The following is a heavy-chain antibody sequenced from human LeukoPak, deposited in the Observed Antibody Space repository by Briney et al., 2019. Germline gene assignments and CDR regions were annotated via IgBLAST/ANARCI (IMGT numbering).Heavy chain of an antibody. CDR1: GYTFTSYA. CDR2: INAGNGDT. Sequence: ASVKVSCKASGYTFTSYAMHWVRLAPGQRLEWMGWINAGNGDTKYSQKFQGRVTITRDTSATTAYMELSSLRSEDTAVYYCARVYSDSSAYYYGSFAFDIWGQGTMVTVSS. V-gene: IGHV1-3*01. J-gene: IGHJ3*02. CDR3: ARVYSDSSAYYYGSFAFDI. D-gene: IGHD3-22*01.